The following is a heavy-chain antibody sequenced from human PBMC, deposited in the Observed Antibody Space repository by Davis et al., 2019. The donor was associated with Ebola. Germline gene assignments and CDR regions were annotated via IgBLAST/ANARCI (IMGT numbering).Heavy chain of an antibody. CDR1: GVTFSDYY. J-gene: IGHJ4*02. CDR3: ARAFDH. CDR2: ISSSGSSI. V-gene: IGHV3-11*04. Sequence: GESLKISCAASGVTFSDYYMNWIRQAPGKGLECISYISSSGSSIYYADSVKGRFTISRDNTKNSLYLQMNGLRAEDTAVYYCARAFDHWGQGTLVTVSS.